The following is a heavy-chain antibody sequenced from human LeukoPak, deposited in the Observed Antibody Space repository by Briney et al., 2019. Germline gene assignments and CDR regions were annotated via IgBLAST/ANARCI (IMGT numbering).Heavy chain of an antibody. D-gene: IGHD2-21*01. V-gene: IGHV3-30*02. CDR1: GFTFSSYG. J-gene: IGHJ4*02. CDR3: ARSRPQSDYYFDY. CDR2: IRYDGSNK. Sequence: GGSLGLSCAASGFTFSSYGMHWVRQAPGKGLEWVAFIRYDGSNKYYADSVKGRFTISRDNSKNTLYLQMNSLRAEDTAVYYCARSRPQSDYYFDYWGQGTLVTVSS.